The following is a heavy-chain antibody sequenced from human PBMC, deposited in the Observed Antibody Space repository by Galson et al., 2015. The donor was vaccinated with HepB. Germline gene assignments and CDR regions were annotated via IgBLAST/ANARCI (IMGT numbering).Heavy chain of an antibody. D-gene: IGHD3-22*01. J-gene: IGHJ5*02. CDR2: ISWNSGYI. CDR1: GFTFDDYA. Sequence: SLRLSCAASGFTFDDYAMHWVRQAPGKGLEWVSGISWNSGYIGYADSVKGRFTISRDNAKNSLYLHMNSLRAEDTALYYCAKGDNSGYYRGAVNWFDPWGQGTLVTVSS. V-gene: IGHV3-9*01. CDR3: AKGDNSGYYRGAVNWFDP.